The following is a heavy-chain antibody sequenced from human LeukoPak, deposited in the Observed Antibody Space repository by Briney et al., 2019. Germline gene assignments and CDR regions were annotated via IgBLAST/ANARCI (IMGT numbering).Heavy chain of an antibody. Sequence: SETLSLTCTVSVGSLSNSSYFWGWIRQPPGKGLEWIGNICYTGTTYYNPSLKSQVAVSQNTSKNQLSLRVTSVTATDTAGYYCARGVDFCSSSHCRGDYFDSWGQGTLVSVSS. CDR2: ICYTGTT. D-gene: IGHD3-3*01. CDR3: ARGVDFCSSSHCRGDYFDS. J-gene: IGHJ4*02. V-gene: IGHV4-39*01. CDR1: VGSLSNSSYF.